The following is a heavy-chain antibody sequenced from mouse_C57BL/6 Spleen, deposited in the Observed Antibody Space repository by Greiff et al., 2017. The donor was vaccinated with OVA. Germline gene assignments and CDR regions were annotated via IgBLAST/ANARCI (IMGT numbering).Heavy chain of an antibody. CDR2: INPNNGGT. Sequence: VQLQQSGPELVKPGASVKISCKASGYTFTDYYMNWVKQSHGKSLEWLGDINPNNGGTSYNQKFKGKATLTVDKSSSTAYMELRSLTSEDSAVYYCARELGSWFAYWGQGTLVTVSA. V-gene: IGHV1-26*01. CDR3: ARELGSWFAY. CDR1: GYTFTDYY. D-gene: IGHD4-1*01. J-gene: IGHJ3*01.